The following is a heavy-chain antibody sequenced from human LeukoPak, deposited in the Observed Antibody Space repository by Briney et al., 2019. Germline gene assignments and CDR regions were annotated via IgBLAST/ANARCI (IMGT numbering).Heavy chain of an antibody. CDR2: MSSSGDTI. V-gene: IGHV3-11*01. Sequence: PGGSRRLSCAASGFTFSDYYMNWIRQAPGKGLEWISYMSSSGDTIYYADSVMGRFTISRDNAKNSLYLQMNSLRAEDTAVYYCARDGGYCSGGSCCDYWGQGTLVTVSS. D-gene: IGHD2-15*01. CDR3: ARDGGYCSGGSCCDY. J-gene: IGHJ4*02. CDR1: GFTFSDYY.